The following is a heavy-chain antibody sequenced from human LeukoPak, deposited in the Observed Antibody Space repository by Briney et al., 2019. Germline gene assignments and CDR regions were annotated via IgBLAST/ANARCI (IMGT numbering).Heavy chain of an antibody. CDR1: GYTLTELS. D-gene: IGHD2-2*01. V-gene: IGHV1-24*01. J-gene: IGHJ5*02. CDR3: ATRYQLLNNWFDH. Sequence: ASVKVSCKVSGYTLTELSMHWGRQAPGKGLEWMGGFDPEDGETIYAQKFQGRVTMTEDTSTDTAYMELSSLRSEDTAVYYCATRYQLLNNWFDHWGQGTLVTVSS. CDR2: FDPEDGET.